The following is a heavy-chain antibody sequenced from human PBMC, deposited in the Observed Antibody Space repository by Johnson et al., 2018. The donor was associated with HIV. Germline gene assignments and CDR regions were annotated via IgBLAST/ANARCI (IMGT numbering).Heavy chain of an antibody. Sequence: GGSLRLSCVASGFTLSSYWIHWVRRAPGKGLVWVSRINSDGSSTSYADSVKGRFTISRDNAKNTLYLQMNSMIAEDTAVYYCENTYYYDSSGYSWAFDLWGQGAMVTVSS. CDR2: INSDGSST. CDR1: GFTLSSYW. CDR3: ENTYYYDSSGYSWAFDL. J-gene: IGHJ3*01. D-gene: IGHD3-22*01. V-gene: IGHV3-74*01.